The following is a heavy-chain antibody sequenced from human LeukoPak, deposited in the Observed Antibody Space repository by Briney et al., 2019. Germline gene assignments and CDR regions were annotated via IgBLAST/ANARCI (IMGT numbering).Heavy chain of an antibody. V-gene: IGHV1-18*01. CDR2: ISAYNGNT. CDR1: GYTFTSYG. D-gene: IGHD5-12*01. J-gene: IGHJ4*02. Sequence: ASVTVSCTASGYTFTSYGISWVRQAPGQGLEWMGWISAYNGNTNYAQRLQGRVTMTTDTSTSTAYMELKSLRSDDTAVYYCARDKDYSGYDELDYWGQGTLVTVSS. CDR3: ARDKDYSGYDELDY.